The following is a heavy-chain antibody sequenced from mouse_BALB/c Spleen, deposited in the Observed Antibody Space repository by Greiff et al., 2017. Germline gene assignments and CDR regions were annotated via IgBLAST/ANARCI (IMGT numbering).Heavy chain of an antibody. Sequence: DVKLVESGGGLVQPGGSRKLSCAASGFTFSSFGMHWVRQAPEKGLEWVAYISSGSSTIYYADTVKGRLTISRDNPENTLILQMPSLRTEDTAVYDCDCDYRYSCWCFDVWGAGTTVTVSS. V-gene: IGHV5-17*02. CDR1: GFTFSSFG. CDR3: DCDYRYSCWCFDV. D-gene: IGHD2-12*01. CDR2: ISSGSSTI. J-gene: IGHJ1*01.